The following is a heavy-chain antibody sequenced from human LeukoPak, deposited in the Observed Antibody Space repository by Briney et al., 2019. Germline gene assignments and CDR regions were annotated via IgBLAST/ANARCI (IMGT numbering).Heavy chain of an antibody. J-gene: IGHJ4*02. CDR1: GGTFSSYA. D-gene: IGHD3-22*01. Sequence: GASVKVSCKASGGTFSSYAISWVRQAPGQWLEWMGRIIPILGIANYAQKFQGRVTITADKSTSTAYMELSSLRSEDTAVYYCARSFPPKGYYDSSGHHYWGQGTLVTVSS. CDR2: IIPILGIA. V-gene: IGHV1-69*04. CDR3: ARSFPPKGYYDSSGHHY.